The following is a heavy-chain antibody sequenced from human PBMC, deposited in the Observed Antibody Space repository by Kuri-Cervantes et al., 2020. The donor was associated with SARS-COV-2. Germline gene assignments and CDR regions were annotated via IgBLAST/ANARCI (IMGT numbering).Heavy chain of an antibody. CDR1: GFTFSSYS. D-gene: IGHD3-22*01. V-gene: IGHV3-48*02. CDR3: ARDGGSSGYDIDY. CDR2: ISSSSSTI. J-gene: IGHJ4*02. Sequence: GESLKISCAASGFTFSSYSMNWVRQAPGKGLEWVSYISSSSSTIYYADSVKGRFTISGDNAKNSLYLQMNSLRDEDTAVYYCARDGGSSGYDIDYWGQGTLVTVSS.